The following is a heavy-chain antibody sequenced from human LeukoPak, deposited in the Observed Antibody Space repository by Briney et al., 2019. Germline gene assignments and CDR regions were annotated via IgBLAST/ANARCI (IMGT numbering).Heavy chain of an antibody. CDR3: ARDRSTVLCSTSYYFVPKDFDY. Sequence: GGSLRLSCAASGFTFSSSWMSWVRQAPGKGLEWVANIQQDGSDKYYVDSVKGRFTISRDNAKNSLYLQMNSLRGEDTAVYYCARDRSTVLCSTSYYFVPKDFDYWGQGTLVTVSS. CDR1: GFTFSSSW. V-gene: IGHV3-7*01. D-gene: IGHD2-2*01. J-gene: IGHJ4*02. CDR2: IQQDGSDK.